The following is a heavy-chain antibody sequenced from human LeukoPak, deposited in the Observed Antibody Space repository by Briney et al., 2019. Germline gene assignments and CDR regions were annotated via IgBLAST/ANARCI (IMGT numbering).Heavy chain of an antibody. CDR3: ARQTGSGLFILP. D-gene: IGHD3/OR15-3a*01. V-gene: IGHV4-39*01. J-gene: IGHJ4*02. CDR2: IYYSGNT. CDR1: GVSISSSNSY. Sequence: SETLSLTCTVSGVSISSSNSYWGWIRQPPWKGLEWIGSIYYSGNTYYNASLKSQVSISIDTSKNQFSLRLTSVTAADTAVYYCARQTGSGLFILPGGQGTLVTVSS.